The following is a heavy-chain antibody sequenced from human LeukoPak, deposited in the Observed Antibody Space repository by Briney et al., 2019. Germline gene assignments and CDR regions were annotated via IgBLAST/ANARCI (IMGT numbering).Heavy chain of an antibody. D-gene: IGHD4-17*01. V-gene: IGHV4-61*02. J-gene: IGHJ1*01. CDR3: ARVTTVTTWYFQH. CDR2: IYTSGST. CDR1: GGSISSGSYY. Sequence: SETLSLTCTVSGGSISSGSYYWSWIRQPAGKGLEWIGRIYTSGSTNYNPSLKSRVTISVDTSKNQFSLKLSSVTAADTAVYYCARVTTVTTWYFQHWGQGTLVTVSS.